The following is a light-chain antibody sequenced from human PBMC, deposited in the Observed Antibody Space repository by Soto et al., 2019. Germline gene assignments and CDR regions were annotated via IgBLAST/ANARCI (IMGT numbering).Light chain of an antibody. CDR1: QSISSY. CDR2: AAS. V-gene: IGKV1-39*01. CDR3: QQSYSTPVT. Sequence: DIQMTQSPSSLSASVGDRVTITCRASQSISSYLNWYQQKPGKAPKLLIYAASSLQSGVPSMFSGSGSGTDFTLTISSLQPEDFATYYCQQSYSTPVTFGQGTKVDIK. J-gene: IGKJ1*01.